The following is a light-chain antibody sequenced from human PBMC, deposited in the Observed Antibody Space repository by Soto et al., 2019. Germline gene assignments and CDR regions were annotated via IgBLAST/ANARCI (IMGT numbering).Light chain of an antibody. CDR2: GNS. V-gene: IGLV1-40*01. CDR1: SSNIGTPYD. J-gene: IGLJ2*01. CDR3: QSYDSSLSGYVI. Sequence: QSVLTQPPSVSGAPGQRVTISCTGSSSNIGTPYDVHWYQQLPGTAPKLLIYGNSNRPSGVPDRFSGSKSGTSASLATTGLQAEDEADYYCQSYDSSLSGYVIFGGGTKVTVL.